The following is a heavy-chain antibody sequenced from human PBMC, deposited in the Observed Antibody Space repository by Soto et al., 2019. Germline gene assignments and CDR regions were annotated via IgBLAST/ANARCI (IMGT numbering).Heavy chain of an antibody. V-gene: IGHV4-59*01. CDR1: GGSISSYY. CDR3: ARLVRNGYNFFDY. Sequence: SETLSLTCTVSGGSISSYYWSWIRQPPGKGLEWIRYIYYSGSTNYNPSLKSRVTISIDTSKNQFSLKLSSVNAADTALYYCARLVRNGYNFFDYWGQGTLVTVSS. J-gene: IGHJ4*02. CDR2: IYYSGST. D-gene: IGHD5-12*01.